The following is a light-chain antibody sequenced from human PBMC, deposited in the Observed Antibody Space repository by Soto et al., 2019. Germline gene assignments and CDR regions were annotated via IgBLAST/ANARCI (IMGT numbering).Light chain of an antibody. J-gene: IGKJ1*01. CDR2: GAS. CDR3: QQYGSSPRT. CDR1: QTGSSNY. V-gene: IGKV3-20*01. Sequence: EMILPPSRDTLSFARCQRPTISSXASQTGSSNYLAWWQQRPGQAPRLLIYGASTRAAGIPDRFSGSGSGTDSTLTISRLEPEDFAVYCCQQYGSSPRTFGQGTKVDIK.